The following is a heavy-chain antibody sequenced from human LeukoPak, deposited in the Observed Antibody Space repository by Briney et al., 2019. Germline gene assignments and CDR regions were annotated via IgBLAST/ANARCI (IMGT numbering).Heavy chain of an antibody. Sequence: GGSLRLSCAASGFTFSSYAMSWVRQAPGKGLEWVSAISGSGGSTYYADSVKGRFTISRDNSKNTLYLQMNSLRAEDTAVYYCAKDPFSGSYPRDGFDYWGQGTLVTVSS. CDR1: GFTFSSYA. CDR2: ISGSGGST. CDR3: AKDPFSGSYPRDGFDY. D-gene: IGHD1-26*01. J-gene: IGHJ4*02. V-gene: IGHV3-23*01.